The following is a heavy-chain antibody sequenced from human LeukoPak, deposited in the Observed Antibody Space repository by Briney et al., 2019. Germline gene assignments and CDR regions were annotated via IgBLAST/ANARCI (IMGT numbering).Heavy chain of an antibody. CDR1: GFTFSSYA. D-gene: IGHD2-2*01. V-gene: IGHV3-23*01. Sequence: PGGSLRLSCAASGFTFSSYAMSWVRQAPGKGLEWVSAISGSGGSTYYADSVKGRFTISRDNSKNTLYLQMNSLRAEDTAVYYCAKGGGIYQLYPYYFDYWGQGNLVTVSS. J-gene: IGHJ4*02. CDR2: ISGSGGST. CDR3: AKGGGIYQLYPYYFDY.